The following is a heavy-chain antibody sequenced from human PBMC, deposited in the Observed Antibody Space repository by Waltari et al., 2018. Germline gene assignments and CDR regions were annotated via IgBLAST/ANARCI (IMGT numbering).Heavy chain of an antibody. CDR1: GGSFSGYY. D-gene: IGHD6-19*01. CDR3: ARAMAYSSGWYERYWFDP. Sequence: QVQLQQWGAGLLKPSETLSLTCAVYGGSFSGYYWSWIRQPPGKGLEWIGEIKHSGSTNDNPALKSRVTISVDTSKNKFPLKLSSVTAADTAVYYCARAMAYSSGWYERYWFDPWGQGTLVTVSS. CDR2: IKHSGST. J-gene: IGHJ5*02. V-gene: IGHV4-34*01.